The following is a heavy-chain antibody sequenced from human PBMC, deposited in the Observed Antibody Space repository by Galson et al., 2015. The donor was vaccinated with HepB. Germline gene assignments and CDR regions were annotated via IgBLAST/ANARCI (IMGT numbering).Heavy chain of an antibody. Sequence: LSLTCAVYGGSFSGYYWRWIRQPPGKGLEWIGEINHSGSTYYNPSLKSRVTISVDTSKNQFSLKLSSVTAADTAVYYCARDTIAVAGNDAFDIWGQGTMVTVSS. CDR1: GGSFSGYY. D-gene: IGHD6-19*01. CDR3: ARDTIAVAGNDAFDI. CDR2: INHSGST. J-gene: IGHJ3*02. V-gene: IGHV4-34*01.